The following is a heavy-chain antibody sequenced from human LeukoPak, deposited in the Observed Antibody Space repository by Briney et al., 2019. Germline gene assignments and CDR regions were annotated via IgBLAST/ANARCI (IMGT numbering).Heavy chain of an antibody. V-gene: IGHV4-59*01. CDR1: GGSISSYY. CDR2: IYYSGST. D-gene: IGHD5-24*01. J-gene: IGHJ3*02. Sequence: SETLSLTCTVSGGSISSYYWSWIRQPPGKGLEWIGYIYYSGSTNYNPSLKSRVTISVDTSKNQFSLKLSSLTAADTAVYYCARATIATILIDIWGQGTMVTVSS. CDR3: ARATIATILIDI.